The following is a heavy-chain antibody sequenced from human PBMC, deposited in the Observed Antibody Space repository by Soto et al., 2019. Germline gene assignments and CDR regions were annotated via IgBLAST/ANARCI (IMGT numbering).Heavy chain of an antibody. CDR1: GFTFSSYA. D-gene: IGHD3-22*01. V-gene: IGHV3-30-3*01. J-gene: IGHJ1*01. CDR3: ARDQYDSSGSSEYFQH. Sequence: ESGGGVVQPGRSLRLSCAASGFTFSSYAMHWVRQAPGKGLEWVAVISYDGSNKYYADSVKGRFTISRDNSKNTLYLQMNSLRAEDTAVYYCARDQYDSSGSSEYFQHWGQGTLVTVSS. CDR2: ISYDGSNK.